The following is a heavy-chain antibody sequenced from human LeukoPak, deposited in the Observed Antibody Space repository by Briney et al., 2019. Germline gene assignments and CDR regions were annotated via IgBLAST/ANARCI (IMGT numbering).Heavy chain of an antibody. Sequence: GGSLRLSCAASGFTFSSYGMHWVRQAPGKGLEWVSAISGSGGSTYYADSVKGRFTISRDNSKNTLYLQMNSLRAEDTAVYYCAKSPAVDAAFDIWGQGTMVTVSS. CDR3: AKSPAVDAAFDI. J-gene: IGHJ3*02. CDR1: GFTFSSYG. CDR2: ISGSGGST. V-gene: IGHV3-23*01. D-gene: IGHD4-23*01.